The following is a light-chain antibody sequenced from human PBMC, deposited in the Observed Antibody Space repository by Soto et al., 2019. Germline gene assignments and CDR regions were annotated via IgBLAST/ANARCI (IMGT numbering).Light chain of an antibody. J-gene: IGKJ1*01. CDR3: QHYGSSVWT. CDR2: GAS. Sequence: EIVMTHSPATLPVSPGERATLSCRASQSVSSNLAWYQQKPGQAPRFLIYGASTRATGIPARFSGSGSGTEFTLTISSLQSEDFAVYYCQHYGSSVWTFGQGTKVDIK. CDR1: QSVSSN. V-gene: IGKV3-15*01.